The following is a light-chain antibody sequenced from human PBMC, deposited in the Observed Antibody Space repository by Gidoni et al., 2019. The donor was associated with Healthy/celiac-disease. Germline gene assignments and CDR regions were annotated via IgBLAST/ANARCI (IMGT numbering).Light chain of an antibody. CDR3: SSYTSSSTPYWV. CDR1: SSDVGGSTF. Sequence: QSALTQPASVSGSPGQSITISCTGTSSDVGGSTFVPWYQQPPGKAPKLMIYEVSNRPSGVSNRFSGSKSGNTASLTISGLQAEDEADYYCSSYTSSSTPYWVFGGGTKLTVL. CDR2: EVS. J-gene: IGLJ3*02. V-gene: IGLV2-14*01.